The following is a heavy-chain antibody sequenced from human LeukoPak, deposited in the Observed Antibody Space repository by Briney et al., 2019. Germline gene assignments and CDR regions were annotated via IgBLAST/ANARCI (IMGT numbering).Heavy chain of an antibody. CDR2: ISSSSSTI. J-gene: IGHJ3*02. CDR1: GFSVGTNY. V-gene: IGHV3-48*01. D-gene: IGHD4-23*01. CDR3: ARDSKYGGNSGGAFDI. Sequence: GGSLRLSCAASGFSVGTNYMTWVRQAPGKGLEWVSYISSSSSTIYYADSVKGRFTISRDNAKNSLYLQMNSLRAEDTAVYYCARDSKYGGNSGGAFDIWGQGTMVTVSS.